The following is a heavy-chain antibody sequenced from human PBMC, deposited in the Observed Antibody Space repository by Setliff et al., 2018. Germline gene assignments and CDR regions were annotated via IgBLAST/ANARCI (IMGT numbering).Heavy chain of an antibody. Sequence: SETMSLTCTVSNGSISSGNYFWGWIRQPPGKGLEWMGSIFYTGSTYYSPSLKSRVTMSIDTSKNQFSLNLNSVTAADTAVYYCARQPYSTTYYYYYYYMDVWGKGTTVTVSS. CDR1: NGSISSGNYF. V-gene: IGHV4-39*01. CDR2: IFYTGST. CDR3: ARQPYSTTYYYYYYYMDV. J-gene: IGHJ6*03. D-gene: IGHD6-13*01.